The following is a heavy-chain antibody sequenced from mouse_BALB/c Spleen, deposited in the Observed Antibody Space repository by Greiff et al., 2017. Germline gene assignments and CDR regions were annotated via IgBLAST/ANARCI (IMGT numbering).Heavy chain of an antibody. J-gene: IGHJ4*01. CDR2: ILPGSGST. CDR1: GYTFSSYW. CDR3: AGSGPRGFYYAMDY. V-gene: IGHV1-9*01. D-gene: IGHD3-1*01. Sequence: VQLQESGAELMKPGASVKISCKATGYTFSSYWIEWVKQRPGHGLEWIGEILPGSGSTNYNEKFKGKATFTADTSSNTAYMQLSSLTSEDSAVYYCAGSGPRGFYYAMDYWGQGTSVTVSS.